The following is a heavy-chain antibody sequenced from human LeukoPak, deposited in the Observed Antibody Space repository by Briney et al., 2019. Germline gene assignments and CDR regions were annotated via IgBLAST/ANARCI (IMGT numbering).Heavy chain of an antibody. CDR3: ARDVHYYDSSGYYFQYFQH. CDR2: IYYSGST. D-gene: IGHD3-22*01. V-gene: IGHV4-59*01. J-gene: IGHJ1*01. Sequence: SETLSLTCTVSGGSISSYYWSWIRQPPGKGLEWIGYIYYSGSTNYNPSLKSRVTISVDTSKNQFSLKLSSVTAADTAVYYCARDVHYYDSSGYYFQYFQHWGRGTLVTVSS. CDR1: GGSISSYY.